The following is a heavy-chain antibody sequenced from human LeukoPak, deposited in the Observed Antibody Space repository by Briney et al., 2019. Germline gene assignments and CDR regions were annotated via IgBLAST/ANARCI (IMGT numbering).Heavy chain of an antibody. CDR3: ARDPKDIVVVPAAHYFDY. Sequence: SGTLSLTCAVSGGSISSRNWWSWVRQPPGKGLEWIGEIYHSGSTNYNPSLKSRVTISVDRSKNQFSLKLSSVTAADTAVYYCARDPKDIVVVPAAHYFDYWGQGTLVTVSS. J-gene: IGHJ4*02. CDR2: IYHSGST. V-gene: IGHV4-4*02. D-gene: IGHD2-2*01. CDR1: GGSISSRNW.